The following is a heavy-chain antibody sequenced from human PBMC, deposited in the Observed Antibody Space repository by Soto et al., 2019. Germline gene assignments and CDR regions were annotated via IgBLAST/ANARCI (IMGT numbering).Heavy chain of an antibody. CDR3: ARGLGSLYVSGYYYFDS. D-gene: IGHD5-12*01. CDR1: GGSISPYS. Sequence: QVQLQESGPGLVKPSETLSLICTISGGSISPYSWWWIRQPAGKGLEWLGRFYTSGGTNNNPSLKGRISMSVDTSQTQASLKLTSVTAADTAVYYCARGLGSLYVSGYYYFDSGGQGTLVTASS. V-gene: IGHV4-4*07. J-gene: IGHJ4*02. CDR2: FYTSGGT.